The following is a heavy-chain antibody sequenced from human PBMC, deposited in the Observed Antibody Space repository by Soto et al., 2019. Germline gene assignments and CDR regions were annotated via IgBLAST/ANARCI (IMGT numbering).Heavy chain of an antibody. CDR3: ARMRGNSGNCYSWGMDV. D-gene: IGHD2-15*01. J-gene: IGHJ6*02. Sequence: SETLSLTCTVSGGSISSGDYYWSWIRQPPGKGLEWIGYIYYSGSTYYSPSLKSRVTISVDTSKNQFSLKLSSVTAADTAVYYCARMRGNSGNCYSWGMDVWGLGNTVTVSS. V-gene: IGHV4-30-4*02. CDR1: GGSISSGDYY. CDR2: IYYSGST.